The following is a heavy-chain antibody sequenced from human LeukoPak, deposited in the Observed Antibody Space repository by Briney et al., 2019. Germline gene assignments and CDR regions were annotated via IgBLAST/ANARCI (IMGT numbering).Heavy chain of an antibody. J-gene: IGHJ4*02. CDR1: GFSFGSYA. V-gene: IGHV3-30*04. CDR2: ISNDGNIQ. CDR3: ARGPSGYHNT. D-gene: IGHD5-12*01. Sequence: PGGSLRLSCAASGFSFGSYAMHWVRQAPGKGLEWVAVISNDGNIQYYVDSVKGRFTISRDNSKNTVYLQMNSLRAEDTAVYYCARGPSGYHNTGGQGTLVTVSS.